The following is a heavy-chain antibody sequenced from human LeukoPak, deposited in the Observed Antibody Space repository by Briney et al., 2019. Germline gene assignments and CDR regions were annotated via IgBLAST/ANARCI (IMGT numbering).Heavy chain of an antibody. CDR3: ARVLAYYDFWSGYLDY. CDR1: GGTFSSYA. V-gene: IGHV1-69*01. J-gene: IGHJ4*02. Sequence: GSSVKVSRKASGGTFSSYAISWVRQAPGQGLEWMGGIIPIFGTANYAQKFQGRVTITADESTSTAYMELSSLRSEDTAVYYCARVLAYYDFWSGYLDYWGQGTLVTVSS. D-gene: IGHD3-3*01. CDR2: IIPIFGTA.